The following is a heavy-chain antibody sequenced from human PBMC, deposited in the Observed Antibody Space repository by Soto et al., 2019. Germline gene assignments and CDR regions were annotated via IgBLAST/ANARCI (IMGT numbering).Heavy chain of an antibody. Sequence: QVQLVQSGAEVKKPGSSVKVSCKASGGTFSSYTISWVRQAPGQGLEWMGRIIPILGIANYAQKFQGRVTMTADKSTSTADMELSSLRSEDTAVYYCAFKGGAAAGKSYFDYWGQGTLVTVSS. D-gene: IGHD6-13*01. V-gene: IGHV1-69*02. J-gene: IGHJ4*02. CDR3: AFKGGAAAGKSYFDY. CDR1: GGTFSSYT. CDR2: IIPILGIA.